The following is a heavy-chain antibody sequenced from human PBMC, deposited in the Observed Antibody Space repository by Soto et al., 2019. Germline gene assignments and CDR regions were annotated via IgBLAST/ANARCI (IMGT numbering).Heavy chain of an antibody. CDR3: AREGGYCSGGSCNYYYYSMDV. V-gene: IGHV4-4*07. J-gene: IGHJ6*02. CDR1: GGSISSYY. CDR2: IYTSGST. D-gene: IGHD2-15*01. Sequence: SETLSLTCTVSGGSISSYYWSWIRQPAGKGLEWIGRIYTSGSTNYNPSLKSRVTMSADTSKNQFSLKLSSVTAADTAVYYCAREGGYCSGGSCNYYYYSMDVWGQGTTVTVSS.